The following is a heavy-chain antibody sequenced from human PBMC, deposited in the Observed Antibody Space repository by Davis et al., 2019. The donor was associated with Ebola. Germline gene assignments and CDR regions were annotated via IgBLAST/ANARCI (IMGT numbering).Heavy chain of an antibody. CDR2: IYYSGST. CDR3: ARVDWLYYGMDV. J-gene: IGHJ6*02. CDR1: GGSISSTSHY. V-gene: IGHV4-39*01. Sequence: SETLSLTCTVSGGSISSTSHYWGWIRQPPGKGLQWIGSIYYSGSTYYNPSLKSRVTISVDTSKNQFSLKLTSVTAADTAVYYCARVDWLYYGMDVWGQGTTVTVSS. D-gene: IGHD3-9*01.